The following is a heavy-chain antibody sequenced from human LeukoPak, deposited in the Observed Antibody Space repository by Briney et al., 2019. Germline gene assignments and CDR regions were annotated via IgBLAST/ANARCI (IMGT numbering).Heavy chain of an antibody. D-gene: IGHD1-26*01. CDR3: ATDGAY. V-gene: IGHV3-30-3*01. CDR1: GFIFSNYA. J-gene: IGHJ4*02. Sequence: GGSLRLSCAASGFIFSNYAMHWVRQAPGKGLDWVAVISYDGSSKYCADSVRGRFTISRDNSKNTLYLEIDSLRPEDTATYYCATDGAYWGRGTLVTVSS. CDR2: ISYDGSSK.